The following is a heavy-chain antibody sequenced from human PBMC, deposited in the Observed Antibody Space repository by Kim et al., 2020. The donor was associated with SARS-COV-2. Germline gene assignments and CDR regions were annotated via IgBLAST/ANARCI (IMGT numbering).Heavy chain of an antibody. J-gene: IGHJ3*01. CDR1: TFTFSNYA. CDR2: IRDNGDGT. V-gene: IGHV3-23*01. D-gene: IGHD4-17*01. CDR3: ARDPIGDYIGAFDF. Sequence: GGSLRLSCTASTFTFSNYAMTWVRQAPGKGLEWVSSIRDNGDGTYYADSVKGRFSISRDNSKNKLYLQLNSPRAEDTAVYYCARDPIGDYIGAFDFWGQGTMVPVSS.